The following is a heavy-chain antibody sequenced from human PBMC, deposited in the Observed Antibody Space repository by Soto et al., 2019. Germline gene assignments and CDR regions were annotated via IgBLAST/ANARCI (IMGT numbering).Heavy chain of an antibody. Sequence: GGSLRLSCAASGFTFSSYGMHWVRQAPGKGLEWVAVISYDGSNKYYADSVKGRFTISRDNSKNTLYLQMNSLRAEDTAVYYCANAPPYYDFWSGYYNYYYYGMDVWGPGTTVTVSS. J-gene: IGHJ6*02. V-gene: IGHV3-30*18. D-gene: IGHD3-3*01. CDR3: ANAPPYYDFWSGYYNYYYYGMDV. CDR1: GFTFSSYG. CDR2: ISYDGSNK.